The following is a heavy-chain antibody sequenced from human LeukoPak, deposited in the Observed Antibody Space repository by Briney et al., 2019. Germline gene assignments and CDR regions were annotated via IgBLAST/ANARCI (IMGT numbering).Heavy chain of an antibody. V-gene: IGHV1-2*02. Sequence: ASVKVSCKASGYTCTDYYLHWVRQAPGHGLEWMGWINPISGGTNYAQKFQGSVTMTRDTSITTAYMELSSLRSDDTAVYYCASLGATTIHYYGMDVWGQGTTVTVSS. CDR2: INPISGGT. J-gene: IGHJ6*02. D-gene: IGHD1-26*01. CDR3: ASLGATTIHYYGMDV. CDR1: GYTCTDYY.